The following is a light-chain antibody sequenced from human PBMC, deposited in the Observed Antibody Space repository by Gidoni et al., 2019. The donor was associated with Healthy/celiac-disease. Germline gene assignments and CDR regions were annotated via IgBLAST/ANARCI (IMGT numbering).Light chain of an antibody. V-gene: IGKV3D-11*02. Sequence: EIVLTQSPATLSLSPGERATLSCRASQSVSSYLAWYQQKPGQAPRLLIYDASNRATGIPAMFSGSGPGTDFTLTISSLEPEDFAVYYCQQRSNWLTFXGXTKVEIK. CDR1: QSVSSY. CDR3: QQRSNWLT. J-gene: IGKJ4*01. CDR2: DAS.